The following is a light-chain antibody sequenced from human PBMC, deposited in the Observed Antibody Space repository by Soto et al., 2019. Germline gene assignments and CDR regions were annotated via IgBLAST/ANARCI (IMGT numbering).Light chain of an antibody. CDR2: DVS. V-gene: IGLV2-14*01. CDR3: SSYTSSSTLLYV. Sequence: QSVLTQPASVSGSPGQSITISCTGTSSDVGGYNYVSRYQQHPGKAPKLMIYDVSNRPSGVSNRFSGSKSGNTASLTISGLQPEDEADYYCSSYTSSSTLLYVFGTGTKVTVL. J-gene: IGLJ1*01. CDR1: SSDVGGYNY.